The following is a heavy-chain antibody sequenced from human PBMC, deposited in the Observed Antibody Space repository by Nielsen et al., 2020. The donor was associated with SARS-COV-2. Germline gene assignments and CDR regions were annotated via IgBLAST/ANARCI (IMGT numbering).Heavy chain of an antibody. D-gene: IGHD3-3*01. CDR1: GFTFSSYA. CDR2: ISGSGGST. J-gene: IGHJ5*02. CDR3: AKGRRGYDFWSGYYLDWFDP. V-gene: IGHV3-23*01. Sequence: GGSLRLSCAASGFTFSSYAMSWVRQAPGKGLEWVSAISGSGGSTYYADSVKGRFTISRDNSKNTLYLQMNSLRAEDTAVYYCAKGRRGYDFWSGYYLDWFDPWGQGTLVTVSS.